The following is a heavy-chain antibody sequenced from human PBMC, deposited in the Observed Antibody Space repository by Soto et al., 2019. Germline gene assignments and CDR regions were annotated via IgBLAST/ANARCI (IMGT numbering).Heavy chain of an antibody. J-gene: IGHJ4*02. D-gene: IGHD5-18*01. CDR1: GCTFSSYD. CDR3: ARGIKPTLFYY. V-gene: IGHV3-13*04. CDR2: IGTAGDT. Sequence: LGLSWRASGCTFSSYDMHWVRQGPGKGLEWVSAIGTAGDTNYAGSVKGRFTISRENAKNSLYLQMNSLRAGDRAIYFCARGIKPTLFYYWGQATRVTVSS.